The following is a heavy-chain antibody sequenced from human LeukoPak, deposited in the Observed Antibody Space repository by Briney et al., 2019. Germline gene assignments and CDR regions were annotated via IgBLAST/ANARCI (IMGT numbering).Heavy chain of an antibody. CDR1: GYSISSGYY. CDR3: ARIGYSSGWFYFDY. Sequence: SETLSLTCTVSGYSISSGYYWGWIRQPPGKGLEWIGSIYHSGSTYYNPSLKSRVTISVDTSKNQFSLKLSSVTAADTAVYYCARIGYSSGWFYFDYWGQGTLVTVSS. D-gene: IGHD6-19*01. J-gene: IGHJ4*02. V-gene: IGHV4-38-2*02. CDR2: IYHSGST.